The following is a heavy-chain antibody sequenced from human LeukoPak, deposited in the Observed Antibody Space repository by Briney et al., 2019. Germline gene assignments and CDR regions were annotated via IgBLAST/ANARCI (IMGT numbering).Heavy chain of an antibody. Sequence: AGSLRLSCAASGFAFSSYSMNWVRQAPGKGLEWVSSISSGSSYIYYADSVKGRFTISRDNGKTSLYLQMSSLRTEDTAVYYCARDFRSGSYSGDYYFDYWGQGTLVTVSS. CDR1: GFAFSSYS. D-gene: IGHD1-26*01. V-gene: IGHV3-21*01. CDR3: ARDFRSGSYSGDYYFDY. CDR2: ISSGSSYI. J-gene: IGHJ4*02.